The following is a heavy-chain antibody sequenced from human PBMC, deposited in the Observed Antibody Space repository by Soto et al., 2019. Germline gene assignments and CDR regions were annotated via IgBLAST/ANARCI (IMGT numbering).Heavy chain of an antibody. CDR3: TKGSRELRFLEWSSYYYGMDF. D-gene: IGHD3-3*01. Sequence: QVQLVESGGGVVQPGRSLRLSCAASGFTFSSYGMHWVRQAPGKGLEWVAVISYDGSNKYYADSVKGRFTISRDNSKNKLYLTLNSMRAEYTDVYYCTKGSRELRFLEWSSYYYGMDFWGQGTTVTVSS. J-gene: IGHJ6*02. CDR1: GFTFSSYG. CDR2: ISYDGSNK. V-gene: IGHV3-30*18.